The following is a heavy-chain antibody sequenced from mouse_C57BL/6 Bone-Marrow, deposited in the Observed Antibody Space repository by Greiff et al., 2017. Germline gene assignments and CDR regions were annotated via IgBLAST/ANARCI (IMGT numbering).Heavy chain of an antibody. Sequence: EVQVVESGGDLVKPGGSLKLSCAASGFTFSSYGMSWVRQTPDKRLEWVATISSGGSYTYYPDSVKGRFTISRDNAKNTLYLQMSSLKSEDTAMYYCARQIRLFVYWGQGTLVTVSA. CDR3: ARQIRLFVY. V-gene: IGHV5-6*01. CDR2: ISSGGSYT. D-gene: IGHD3-2*02. J-gene: IGHJ3*01. CDR1: GFTFSSYG.